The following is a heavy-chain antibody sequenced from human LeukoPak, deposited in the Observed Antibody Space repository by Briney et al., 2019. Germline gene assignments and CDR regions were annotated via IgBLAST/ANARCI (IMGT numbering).Heavy chain of an antibody. D-gene: IGHD3-22*01. J-gene: IGHJ4*02. V-gene: IGHV3-30*02. CDR1: GYTFTGYY. Sequence: SCKASGYTFTGYYMHWVRQAPGKGLEWVAFIRYDGSNKYYADSVKGRFTISRDHSKNTLYLQMNSLRTEDTAMYYCAKGAYYDKTGYYYPFDYWGPGTLVTVSS. CDR3: AKGAYYDKTGYYYPFDY. CDR2: IRYDGSNK.